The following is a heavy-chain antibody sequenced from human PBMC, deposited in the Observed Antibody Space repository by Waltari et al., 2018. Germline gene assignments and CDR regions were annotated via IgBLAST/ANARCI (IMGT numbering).Heavy chain of an antibody. CDR3: ARVGFGEVRGVIGWFDP. Sequence: QVQLQESGPGLVKPSQTLSLTCTVSGGSISSGDYYWSWIRQPPGKGLEWIGYICYSGSTYYNPSLKSRVTISVDTSKNQFSLKLSSVTAADTAVYYCARVGFGEVRGVIGWFDPWGQGTLVTVSS. CDR1: GGSISSGDYY. J-gene: IGHJ5*02. D-gene: IGHD3-10*01. CDR2: ICYSGST. V-gene: IGHV4-30-4*08.